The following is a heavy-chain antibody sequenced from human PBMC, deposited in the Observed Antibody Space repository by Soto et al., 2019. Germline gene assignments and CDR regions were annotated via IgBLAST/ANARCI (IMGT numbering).Heavy chain of an antibody. D-gene: IGHD2-2*01. CDR3: GRQPGHCGSTTCFGYYSVDG. CDR2: IYYSGST. Sequence: QLQLQESGPRLVKPSETLSLTCSVSGGSISSSSYSWGWIRQPPGKGLEWIGTIYYSGSTHYNPSLEGRVAISADTPNNQLSLRLSSVTAADTAVYYCGRQPGHCGSTTCFGYYSVDGWGQGTTVTVS. CDR1: GGSISSSSYS. J-gene: IGHJ6*02. V-gene: IGHV4-39*01.